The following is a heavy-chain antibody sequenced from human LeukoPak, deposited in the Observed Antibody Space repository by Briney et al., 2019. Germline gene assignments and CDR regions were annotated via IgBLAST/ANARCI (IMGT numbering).Heavy chain of an antibody. CDR2: INAARNT. D-gene: IGHD3-22*01. V-gene: IGHV3-69-1*01. J-gene: IGHJ3*02. CDR1: GFSFPNYA. Sequence: GGSLRLSCAASGFSFPNYAMAWVRQAPGKGLEWVSTINAARNTYYADSVKGRFTISRDNAKNSLYLQMNSLRAEDTAVYYCARVRDRYYYDSSGYYRDAFDIWGQGTMVTVSS. CDR3: ARVRDRYYYDSSGYYRDAFDI.